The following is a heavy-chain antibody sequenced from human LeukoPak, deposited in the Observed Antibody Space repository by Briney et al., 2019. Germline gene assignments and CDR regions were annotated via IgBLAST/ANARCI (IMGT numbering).Heavy chain of an antibody. CDR3: ARAAARLPCGGDCYAFDI. CDR2: ISSSSSYI. Sequence: GGSLRLSCAASGFTFSSYRMNRVRQAPGKGLEWVSSISSSSSYIYYADSVKGRFTISRDNAKNSLYLQMNSLRAEDTAVYYCARAAARLPCGGDCYAFDIWGQGTMVTVSS. V-gene: IGHV3-21*01. CDR1: GFTFSSYR. J-gene: IGHJ3*02. D-gene: IGHD2-21*02.